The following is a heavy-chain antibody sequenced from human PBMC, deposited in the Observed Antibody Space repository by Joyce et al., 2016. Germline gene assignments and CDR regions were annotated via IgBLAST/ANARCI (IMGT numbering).Heavy chain of an antibody. CDR3: ARNGAYSQDS. Sequence: QVQLQESGPGLVKPSGTLSLTCADSGGSISSAHWWSWVRQPPGKGLEWIGEIYLGVSTTYNPSLKSRVTISVDKSKNQLSLKMNSVPAADTAVYYCARNGAYSQDSWGQGTLVTVSS. J-gene: IGHJ5*01. CDR2: IYLGVST. D-gene: IGHD5-12*01. CDR1: GGSISSAHW. V-gene: IGHV4-4*02.